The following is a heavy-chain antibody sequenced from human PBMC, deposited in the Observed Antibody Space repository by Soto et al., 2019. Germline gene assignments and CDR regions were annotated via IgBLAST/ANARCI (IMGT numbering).Heavy chain of an antibody. CDR3: EKGRGEMNWANYYGLDV. Sequence: QVQLVESGGGVVQPGRSLRLSCAASGFTFPRLGMHWVRQAPGKGLEWVALITYEGSQIYYADAVKGRFTISRDNGDNTLSLQMDNLGTEDTATYFCEKGRGEMNWANYYGLDVWGQGTTVTVSS. J-gene: IGHJ6*02. CDR2: ITYEGSQI. V-gene: IGHV3-30*18. D-gene: IGHD7-27*01. CDR1: GFTFPRLG.